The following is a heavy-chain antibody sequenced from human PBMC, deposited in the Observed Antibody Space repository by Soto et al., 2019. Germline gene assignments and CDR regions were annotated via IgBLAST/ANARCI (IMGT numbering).Heavy chain of an antibody. J-gene: IGHJ4*02. Sequence: QVQLQQLGAGLLKPSETLSLTCAVYGGSFSGYYWSWIRQPPGKVLEWIGEINPSGSTNYNPSLKSRVTISVDTSKNQFSLKLSSVTAADTAVYYCARGLVVVAATPFDYWGQGPLVTVSS. CDR1: GGSFSGYY. D-gene: IGHD2-15*01. CDR3: ARGLVVVAATPFDY. CDR2: INPSGST. V-gene: IGHV4-34*01.